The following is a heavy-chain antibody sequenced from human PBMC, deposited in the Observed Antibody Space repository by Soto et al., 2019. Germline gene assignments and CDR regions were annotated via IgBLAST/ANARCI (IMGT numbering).Heavy chain of an antibody. D-gene: IGHD2-21*02. CDR2: ISGSGRNI. CDR3: AKDDRTASRIDY. J-gene: IGHJ4*02. V-gene: IGHV3-23*01. CDR1: GLSFSLYS. Sequence: EVQLLESGGGLVQPGGSLRLSCATSGLSFSLYSMGWVGQAPGKGLEWVSAISGSGRNIHYADSVKGRFTISRDNSKNTLSLQMNSLRAEDTALYYCAKDDRTASRIDYWGQGTLVTVSS.